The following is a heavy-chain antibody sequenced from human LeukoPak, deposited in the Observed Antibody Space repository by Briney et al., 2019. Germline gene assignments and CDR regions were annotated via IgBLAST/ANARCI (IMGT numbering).Heavy chain of an antibody. CDR2: IYYSGST. D-gene: IGHD5-18*01. J-gene: IGHJ4*02. CDR3: ARGAAGYSYG. Sequence: SETLSLTCTVSGGSISTYYWNWIRQPPGKGLEWIGHIYYSGSTNYNPSLKSRVTISIDTSKNQFSLRLSSATAADTAVYYCARGAAGYSYGWGQGTLVTVSS. CDR1: GGSISTYY. V-gene: IGHV4-59*01.